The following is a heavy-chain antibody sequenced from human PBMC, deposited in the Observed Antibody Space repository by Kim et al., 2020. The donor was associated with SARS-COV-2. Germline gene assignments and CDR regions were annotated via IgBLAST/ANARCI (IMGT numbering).Heavy chain of an antibody. V-gene: IGHV3-74*01. Sequence: DGSTNYADSVGGRFTISRDNAKNTVYLEMNSLRGEDTAVYYCTRDKDGLGIWGQGTKVTVSS. CDR2: DGST. D-gene: IGHD4-17*01. J-gene: IGHJ3*02. CDR3: TRDKDGLGI.